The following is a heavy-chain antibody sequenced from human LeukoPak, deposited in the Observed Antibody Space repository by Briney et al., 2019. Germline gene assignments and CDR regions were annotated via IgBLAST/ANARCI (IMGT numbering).Heavy chain of an antibody. CDR2: ISAYNGNT. D-gene: IGHD2-2*01. V-gene: IGHV1-18*01. CDR3: ARGGARFDIVVVPAARSCFYP. CDR1: GYTFTSYG. J-gene: IGHJ5*02. Sequence: GASVKVSCKASGYTFTSYGISWVRQAPGQGLEWMGWISAYNGNTNYAQKLQGRVTLTTDTSTSTAYMELRSLRSDDTAVYYCARGGARFDIVVVPAARSCFYPWGQGTLVTVSS.